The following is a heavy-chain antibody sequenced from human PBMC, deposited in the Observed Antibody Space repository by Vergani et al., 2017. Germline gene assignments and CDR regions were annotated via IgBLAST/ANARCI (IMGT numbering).Heavy chain of an antibody. CDR3: VRTEXCTGIACNTRFDS. J-gene: IGHJ5*01. V-gene: IGHV3-74*03. CDR2: IDDYGNRA. D-gene: IGHD2-8*02. CDR1: GFSFNTYW. Sequence: EVQLVESGGASVQSGGSLRLSCVASGFSFNTYWMHWVRQVPGQGLMWVARIDDYGNRATYGDFETGRFTISRDNAKNTVFLQMNNLRADDAGVYYCVRTEXCTGIACNTRFDSWGQGALVTVSS.